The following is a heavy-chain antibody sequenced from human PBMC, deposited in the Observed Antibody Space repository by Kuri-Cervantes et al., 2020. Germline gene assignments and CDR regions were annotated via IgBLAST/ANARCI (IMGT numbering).Heavy chain of an antibody. CDR2: IYYSGST. Sequence: LRLSCTVSGGSISSGDYYWSWIRQPPGKGLEWIGYIYYSGSTYYNPSLKSRVTISVDTSKNQFSLKLSSVTAADTAVYYCARGRWWARVDYWGQGTLVTVSS. V-gene: IGHV4-30-4*01. CDR1: GGSISSGDYY. J-gene: IGHJ4*02. D-gene: IGHD2-8*02. CDR3: ARGRWWARVDY.